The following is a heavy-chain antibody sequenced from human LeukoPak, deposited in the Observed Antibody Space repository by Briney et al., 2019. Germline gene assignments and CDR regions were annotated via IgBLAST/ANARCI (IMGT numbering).Heavy chain of an antibody. CDR1: GGSISSGSYY. D-gene: IGHD2-15*01. V-gene: IGHV4-61*02. J-gene: IGHJ5*02. Sequence: PSQTLSLTCTVSGGSISSGSYYWSWIRQPAGKGLEWIGRIYTSGSTNYNPSLKSRVTISVDTSKNQFSLKLSSVTAADTAVYYRARDSRPYYCSGGSCYPIWFDPWGQGTLVTVSS. CDR2: IYTSGST. CDR3: ARDSRPYYCSGGSCYPIWFDP.